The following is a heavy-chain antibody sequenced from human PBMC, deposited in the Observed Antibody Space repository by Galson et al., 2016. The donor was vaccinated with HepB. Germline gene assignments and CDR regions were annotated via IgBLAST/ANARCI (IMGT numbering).Heavy chain of an antibody. D-gene: IGHD5-18*01. CDR2: INTSGGST. CDR1: GYSFTSYY. CDR3: ARSGTVTSWIHVWPNGYYYYYYGMDV. J-gene: IGHJ6*02. V-gene: IGHV1-46*01. Sequence: SVKVSCKASGYSFTSYYMHWVRQAPGQGLEWMGIINTSGGSTSYAQKFTGRFTLTWDTSTSTVYMELSSLRSEDTAVYYCARSGTVTSWIHVWPNGYYYYYYGMDVWGQGTTVTVSS.